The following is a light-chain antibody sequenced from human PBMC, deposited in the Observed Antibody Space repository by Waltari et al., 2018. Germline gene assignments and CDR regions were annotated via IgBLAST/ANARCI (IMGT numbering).Light chain of an antibody. CDR2: EGS. V-gene: IGLV2-23*01. CDR3: CSYAGSSTPML. Sequence: QSALTPPASGSGSPGQSISISCTGTNNAVGGYNLVSWYQQRPGKAPKLIIFEGSERPSGVSDRFSASKSGNTASLTVSGLQAEDEAHYFCCSYAGSSTPMLFGGGTKLTVL. CDR1: NNAVGGYNL. J-gene: IGLJ2*01.